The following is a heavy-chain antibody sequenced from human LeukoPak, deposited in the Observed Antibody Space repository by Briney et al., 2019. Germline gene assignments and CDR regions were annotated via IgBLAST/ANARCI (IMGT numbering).Heavy chain of an antibody. V-gene: IGHV4-30-4*08. D-gene: IGHD3-3*01. CDR1: GFIFSNYN. Sequence: LRLSCAASGFIFSNYNMNWVRQSPGKGLEWIGHIHYNGNTHFNPSLKSRITISMDRSKKQFSLKLSSVTAADTAIYYCARRGYDFKTGAYYFDYXXXGXLVTVSS. CDR3: ARRGYDFKTGAYYFDY. CDR2: IHYNGNT. J-gene: IGHJ4*02.